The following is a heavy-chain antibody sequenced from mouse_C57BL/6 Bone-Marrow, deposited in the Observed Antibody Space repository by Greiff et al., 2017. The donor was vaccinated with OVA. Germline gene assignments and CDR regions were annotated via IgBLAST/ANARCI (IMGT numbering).Heavy chain of an antibody. Sequence: QVQLQQSGTELVKPGASVKLSCKASGYTFTSYWMHWVKQRPGQGLEWIGNINPSNGGTNYNETFKSKATLTVDKSSSTAYMQLSSLTSEDSAVYYCARWDSSGYVFDYWGQGTTLTVSS. D-gene: IGHD3-2*02. V-gene: IGHV1-53*01. J-gene: IGHJ2*01. CDR3: ARWDSSGYVFDY. CDR2: INPSNGGT. CDR1: GYTFTSYW.